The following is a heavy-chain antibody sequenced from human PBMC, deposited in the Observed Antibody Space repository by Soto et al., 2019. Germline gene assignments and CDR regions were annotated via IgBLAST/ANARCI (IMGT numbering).Heavy chain of an antibody. CDR1: GYSFTSYT. CDR3: ARGRYYGSGSYYQFDH. CDR2: INAGSANT. Sequence: ASVKVSCKASGYSFTSYTIHWVRQAPGQRLGWMGWINAGSANTKYSQKFQGRVTITRDTSASTAYMELSSLRSEDTAVYYCARGRYYGSGSYYQFDHWGQGTLVTVSS. D-gene: IGHD3-10*01. J-gene: IGHJ4*02. V-gene: IGHV1-3*01.